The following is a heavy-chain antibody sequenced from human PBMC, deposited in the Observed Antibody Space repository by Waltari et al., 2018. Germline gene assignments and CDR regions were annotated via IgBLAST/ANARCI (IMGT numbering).Heavy chain of an antibody. J-gene: IGHJ3*02. D-gene: IGHD1-26*01. CDR1: GDSFSSDDYY. CDR3: ARHYRADGGSFDI. CDR2: VNFSGSS. V-gene: IGHV4-39*01. Sequence: QVHLQESGPGLVKPSETLSLSCSVSGDSFSSDDYYWGWIRQPPGKGLEWIGSVNFSGSSYSNPPSKSRVTISLDKSKNQFSVLLTSVAAADTAVYYCARHYRADGGSFDIWGQGTIVTVSS.